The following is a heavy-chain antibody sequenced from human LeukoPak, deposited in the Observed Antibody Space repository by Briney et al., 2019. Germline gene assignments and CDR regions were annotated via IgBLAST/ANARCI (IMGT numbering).Heavy chain of an antibody. D-gene: IGHD3-9*01. CDR1: GYSISSGYY. CDR2: IYHSGST. Sequence: KPSETLSLTCAVSGYSISSGYYWGWIRQPPGKGLEWIGSIYHSGSTYYNPSLKSRVTISVATSKNQFSLKLSSVTAADTAVYYCARDGRYFDWLIVGYDIWGQGTMVTVSS. J-gene: IGHJ3*02. V-gene: IGHV4-38-2*02. CDR3: ARDGRYFDWLIVGYDI.